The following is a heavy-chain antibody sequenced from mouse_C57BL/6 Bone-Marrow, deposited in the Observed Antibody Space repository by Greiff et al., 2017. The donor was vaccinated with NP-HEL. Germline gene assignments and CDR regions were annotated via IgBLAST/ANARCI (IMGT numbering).Heavy chain of an antibody. J-gene: IGHJ3*01. CDR3: AKPQLGRVWGFAY. CDR1: GFSLTSYG. CDR2: IWGDGST. V-gene: IGHV2-3*01. Sequence: VMLVESGPGLVAPSQSLSITCTVSGFSLTSYGVSWVRQPPGKGLEWLGVIWGDGSTNYHSALISRLSISKDNSNSQVFSKLNSLRTDDTATYYCAKPQLGRVWGFAYWGQGTLVTVSA. D-gene: IGHD4-1*02.